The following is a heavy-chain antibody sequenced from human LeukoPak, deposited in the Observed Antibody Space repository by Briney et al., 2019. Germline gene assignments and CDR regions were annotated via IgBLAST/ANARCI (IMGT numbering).Heavy chain of an antibody. CDR2: ISSNGGST. J-gene: IGHJ4*02. D-gene: IGHD6-19*01. V-gene: IGHV3-64*01. CDR3: ARETYSSGWDYFDY. Sequence: PGGSLRLSCAASGFAFSSYAMHWVRQAPGKGLEYVSAISSNGGSTYYANSVKGRFTISRDNSKNTLYLQMGSLRAEDTAVYYCARETYSSGWDYFDYWSQGTLVTVSS. CDR1: GFAFSSYA.